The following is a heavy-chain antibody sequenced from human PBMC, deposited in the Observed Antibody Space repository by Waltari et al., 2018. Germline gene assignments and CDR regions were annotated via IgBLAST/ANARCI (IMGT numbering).Heavy chain of an antibody. CDR3: ARVPTVVLSLAVYFDY. CDR1: GLPFRAYP. V-gene: IGHV3-48*01. CDR2: ISSSSSAI. Sequence: EVQLMESGGALVQPGGSLRLSSIASGLPFRAYPITWVRQAPGKGLELVSYISSSSSAIYYADSVKGRFTISRDNANNSLYLQMNSLRAEDTAIYYCARVPTVVLSLAVYFDYWGQGSLVTVSS. J-gene: IGHJ4*02. D-gene: IGHD4-17*01.